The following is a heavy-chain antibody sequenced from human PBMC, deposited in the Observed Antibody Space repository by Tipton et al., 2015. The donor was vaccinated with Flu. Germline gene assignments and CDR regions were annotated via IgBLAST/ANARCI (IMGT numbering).Heavy chain of an antibody. Sequence: TLSLTCAVYGGSFSGYYWSWIRQPPGKGLEWIGEINHSGSTDYNPSLKSRVTISVDTSKNQFSLKLSSVTAADTAVYYCARGRRIQLWLRFHWFDPWGQGTLVTVSS. J-gene: IGHJ5*02. CDR3: ARGRRIQLWLRFHWFDP. V-gene: IGHV4-34*01. CDR1: GGSFSGYY. CDR2: INHSGST. D-gene: IGHD5-18*01.